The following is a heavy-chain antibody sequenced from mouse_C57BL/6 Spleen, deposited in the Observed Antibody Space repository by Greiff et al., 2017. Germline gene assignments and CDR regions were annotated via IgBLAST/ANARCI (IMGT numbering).Heavy chain of an antibody. J-gene: IGHJ3*01. D-gene: IGHD3-2*02. CDR3: ARGGQLRLQAWFAY. CDR1: GYTFTSYC. CDR2: IYPGSGST. V-gene: IGHV1-55*01. Sequence: QVQLQQSGAELVKPGASVKMSCKASGYTFTSYCITWVKQRPGQGLEWIGDIYPGSGSTNYNEKFKGKATLTVDTSSSTAYMQLSSLTSEDSAVYYLARGGQLRLQAWFAYWGQGTLVTVSA.